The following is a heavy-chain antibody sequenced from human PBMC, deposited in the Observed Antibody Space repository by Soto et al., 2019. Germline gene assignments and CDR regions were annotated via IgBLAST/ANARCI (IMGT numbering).Heavy chain of an antibody. J-gene: IGHJ4*02. Sequence: QLQLQESGPGLVKPSETLSLACTVSGGSISSNSYYWDWIRQPPGKGLEWIGSLFYSGATYHNPSLQSRVIISVDTYTNQFSLSMSSVTAADTAVYYCARTAAYDSVWGESDGSECWGQGNLVTVSS. D-gene: IGHD3-16*01. CDR2: LFYSGAT. CDR1: GGSISSNSYY. CDR3: ARTAAYDSVWGESDGSEC. V-gene: IGHV4-39*01.